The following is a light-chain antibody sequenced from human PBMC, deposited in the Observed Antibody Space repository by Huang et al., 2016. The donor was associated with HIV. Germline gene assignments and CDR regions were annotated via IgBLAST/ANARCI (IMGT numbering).Light chain of an antibody. V-gene: IGKV1-9*01. CDR1: QGIGRY. CDR2: AAS. CDR3: QQLKTYPIT. J-gene: IGKJ3*01. Sequence: IQLTQSPSSLSASVGDRVTITCRASQGIGRYLVWYQQKPGKAPKLLSYAASTLQSGVPSRCSGSGSGTDFTLTSSSLQPEDFATDYCQQLKTYPITFGPGTQVDIK.